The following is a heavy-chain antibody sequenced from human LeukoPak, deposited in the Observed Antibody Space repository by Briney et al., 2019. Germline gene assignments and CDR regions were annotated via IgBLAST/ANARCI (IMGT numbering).Heavy chain of an antibody. Sequence: PSETLSLTCTVSGGSISSSSYYWGWIRQPPGKGLEWIGNIYYSGSTYYNPSLKSRVTISVDTSKNHLSLKLSSVTAADTAVFYCARQRGGGYWYFDLWGQGTLVTVSS. V-gene: IGHV4-39*01. CDR3: ARQRGGGYWYFDL. J-gene: IGHJ2*01. CDR2: IYYSGST. CDR1: GGSISSSSYY.